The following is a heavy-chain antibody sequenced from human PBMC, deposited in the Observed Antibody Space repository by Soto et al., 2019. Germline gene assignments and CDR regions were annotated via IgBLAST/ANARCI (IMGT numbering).Heavy chain of an antibody. CDR1: GFTFSRHW. V-gene: IGHV3-74*01. Sequence: EVQLVESGGGLVQPGGSLTLSCAASGFTFSRHWMHWVRQAPGKGLVWVSRIKTDGTSTSYADSVKGRFTISRDSAKNTLGLQMNSLTAEDTAVYYCARDMRAVPWYGGVSSAFDIWGQGTVVTVSS. CDR3: ARDMRAVPWYGGVSSAFDI. J-gene: IGHJ3*02. D-gene: IGHD3-10*01. CDR2: IKTDGTST.